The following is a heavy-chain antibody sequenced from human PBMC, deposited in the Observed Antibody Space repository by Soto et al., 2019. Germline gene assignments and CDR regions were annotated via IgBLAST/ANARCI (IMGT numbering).Heavy chain of an antibody. V-gene: IGHV1-69*13. D-gene: IGHD6-19*01. CDR2: IIPIFGTA. CDR1: GGTFSSYA. J-gene: IGHJ5*02. Sequence: GGSLKLSCKSSGGTFSSYAISWGRQAPGQGVEWMGGIIPIFGTANYAQKFHGRVTITADESTSTAYMELSSLRSEDTAVYYCARDRGIAVAGFNWFDPWGQGTLVTVSS. CDR3: ARDRGIAVAGFNWFDP.